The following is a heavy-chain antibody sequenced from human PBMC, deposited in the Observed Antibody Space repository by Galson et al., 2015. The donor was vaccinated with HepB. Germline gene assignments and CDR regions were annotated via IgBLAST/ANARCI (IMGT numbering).Heavy chain of an antibody. CDR3: AKDSSYYDSTGIDY. CDR1: GFIFSDYG. V-gene: IGHV3-30*02. D-gene: IGHD3-22*01. Sequence: SLRLSCATSGFIFSDYGMHWVRQAPGKGLDWMAFIRSDGSNKYYADSVKGRFTISRDYSKNTVYLQINSLRAEDTAVFYCAKDSSYYDSTGIDYWGQGTLVTVSS. J-gene: IGHJ4*02. CDR2: IRSDGSNK.